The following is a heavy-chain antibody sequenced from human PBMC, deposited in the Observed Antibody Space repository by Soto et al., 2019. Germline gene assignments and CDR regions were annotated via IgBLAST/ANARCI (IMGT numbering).Heavy chain of an antibody. J-gene: IGHJ6*02. CDR2: MNPNSGNT. CDR3: ASSPAGYYYYGMDV. CDR1: GYTFTSYD. D-gene: IGHD1-1*01. V-gene: IGHV1-8*01. Sequence: QVQLVQSGAEVKKPGASVKVSCKASGYTFTSYDINWVRQATGQGLEWMGWMNPNSGNTGYAQKFQRRVTMTRNTSISTAYMELRSLRSEETAVYYCASSPAGYYYYGMDVWGQGTTVTVSS.